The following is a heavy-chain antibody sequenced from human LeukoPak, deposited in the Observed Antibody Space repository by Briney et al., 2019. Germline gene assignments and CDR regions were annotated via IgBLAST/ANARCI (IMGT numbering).Heavy chain of an antibody. CDR3: ARSCDSSGYYIFDL. CDR2: IYTSGST. CDR1: GGSISSYY. D-gene: IGHD3-22*01. V-gene: IGHV4-4*07. Sequence: PSETLSLTCTVSGGSISSYYWSWIRQPAGKGLEWIGRIYTSGSTNYNPSLKSRVTMSVDTSKNQFSLKLSSVTAADTAVYYCARSCDSSGYYIFDLWGRGTLVTVSS. J-gene: IGHJ2*01.